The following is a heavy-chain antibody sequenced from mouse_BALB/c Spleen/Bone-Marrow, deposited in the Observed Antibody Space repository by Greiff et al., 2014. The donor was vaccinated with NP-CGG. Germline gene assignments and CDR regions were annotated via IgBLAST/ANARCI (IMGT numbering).Heavy chain of an antibody. V-gene: IGHV1-4*02. CDR3: AGSYGNYLYFDY. J-gene: IGHJ2*01. CDR1: GYTFTSYT. Sequence: VQLQQSAAELARPGASVKMSCKASGYTFTSYTMHWVKQRPGQGLEWIGYINPSSGYTEYIQKFKDKTTLTADKSSSSAYMQLSSLTSEDSAVYYGAGSYGNYLYFDYWGQGTALTVSS. CDR2: INPSSGYT. D-gene: IGHD2-10*02.